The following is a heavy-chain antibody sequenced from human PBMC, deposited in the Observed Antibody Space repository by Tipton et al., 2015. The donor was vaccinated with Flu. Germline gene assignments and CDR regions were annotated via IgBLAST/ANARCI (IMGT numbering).Heavy chain of an antibody. V-gene: IGHV3-48*03. CDR1: GFTFSNYE. D-gene: IGHD7-27*01. CDR3: ATLTGDDY. CDR2: ISSSGNTI. Sequence: SLRLSCAASGFTFSNYEMNWVRQAPGKGLEWLSYISSSGNTISYADSVRGRFTISRDNTKKSLYLQLSSLRVEDTAIYYCATLTGDDYWGQGLMVTVSS. J-gene: IGHJ4*02.